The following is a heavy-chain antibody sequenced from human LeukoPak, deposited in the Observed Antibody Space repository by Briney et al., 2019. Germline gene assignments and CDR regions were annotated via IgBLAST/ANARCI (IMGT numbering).Heavy chain of an antibody. CDR3: ARGRFLEWLYPD. CDR1: GFTFSSYG. Sequence: PGRSLRLSCAASGFTFSSYGMHWVRQAPGKGLEWVAVIWYDGSNKYYADSVKGRFTISRDNSKNTLYLQMNSLRAEDTAVYYCARGRFLEWLYPDWGEGTLVTVSS. D-gene: IGHD3-3*01. CDR2: IWYDGSNK. J-gene: IGHJ4*02. V-gene: IGHV3-33*01.